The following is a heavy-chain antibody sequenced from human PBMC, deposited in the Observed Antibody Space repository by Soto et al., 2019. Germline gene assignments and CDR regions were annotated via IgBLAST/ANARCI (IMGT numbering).Heavy chain of an antibody. V-gene: IGHV4-59*12. CDR1: GGSISPYY. J-gene: IGHJ5*02. Sequence: SETLSLTCTVSGGSISPYYWSWIRQAPGTGLEWIGYIYYAGSTSYNPSLKGRVTISLETSKSQFSLRLSSVTAADTAVYYCARAGGYDSSGYGRARFDPWGQGTLVTVS. D-gene: IGHD3-22*01. CDR3: ARAGGYDSSGYGRARFDP. CDR2: IYYAGST.